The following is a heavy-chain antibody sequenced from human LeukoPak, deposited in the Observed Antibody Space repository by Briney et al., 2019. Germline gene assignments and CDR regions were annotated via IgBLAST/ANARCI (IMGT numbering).Heavy chain of an antibody. CDR2: IKQDGSEK. D-gene: IGHD3-16*01. V-gene: IGHV3-7*01. CDR1: GFTFSSYW. CDR3: ARDSLTEGADSRPLDY. Sequence: GGSLRLSCAASGFTFSSYWMSWVRQAPGKGLEWVANIKQDGSEKYYVDSVKGRFTISRDNAKNSLYLQMNSLRAEDTAVYYCARDSLTEGADSRPLDYWGQGTLVTVSS. J-gene: IGHJ4*02.